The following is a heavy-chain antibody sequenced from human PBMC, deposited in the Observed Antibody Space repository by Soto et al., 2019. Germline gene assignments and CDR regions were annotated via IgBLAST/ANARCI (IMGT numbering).Heavy chain of an antibody. Sequence: GSLRLSCAASGFTFSNYAMSWVRQAPGKGLEWVSALSGSDGSTYYADSVKGRFTISRDNSKNTLYLQMNSLRAEDTAVYYCAKVLGSCSGGSCSLGHYYGMDVWGQGTTVTVSS. J-gene: IGHJ6*02. V-gene: IGHV3-23*01. CDR1: GFTFSNYA. CDR2: LSGSDGST. D-gene: IGHD2-15*01. CDR3: AKVLGSCSGGSCSLGHYYGMDV.